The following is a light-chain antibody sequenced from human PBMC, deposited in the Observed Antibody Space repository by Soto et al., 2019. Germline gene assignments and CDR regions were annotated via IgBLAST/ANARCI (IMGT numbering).Light chain of an antibody. CDR2: AAY. CDR3: QKYGRVPFT. V-gene: IGKV1-27*01. CDR1: QCISNS. Sequence: DIQMTQSPSSLSASVGDRVTITCRASQCISNSLAWYQQKPGKVPKLLIYAAYTLQSGVPARFSGSGSGTDFTLTISSLQPEDVATYYCQKYGRVPFTFGPGTKVDIK. J-gene: IGKJ3*01.